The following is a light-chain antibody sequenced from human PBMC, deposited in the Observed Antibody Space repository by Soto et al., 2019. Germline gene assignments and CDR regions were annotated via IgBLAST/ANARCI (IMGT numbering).Light chain of an antibody. Sequence: EIVMTQSPATLSVSPGERASLSCRASQSFSSNLAWYQQKPGQAPRLLIYGASTRATGIPARFSGSGSGTEFTLTISSLQSEDFAVYYCSHYGSSPREVTFGQGTKLEI. CDR3: SHYGSSPREVT. J-gene: IGKJ2*01. CDR1: QSFSSN. V-gene: IGKV3-15*01. CDR2: GAS.